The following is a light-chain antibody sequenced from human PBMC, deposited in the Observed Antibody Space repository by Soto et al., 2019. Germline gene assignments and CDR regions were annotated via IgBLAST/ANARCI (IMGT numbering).Light chain of an antibody. CDR3: SSYTGTTVM. J-gene: IGLJ3*02. CDR1: SRGFGGYNY. Sequence: QSALTQPPSASGSPGQSVTISCTGTSRGFGGYNYVSWYQQHPCKAPKLLIYEVNKRPSGVPDRFSGSQSGNAASLTVSGLQSEDEADYYCSSYTGTTVMFGGGTKLTVL. CDR2: EVN. V-gene: IGLV2-8*01.